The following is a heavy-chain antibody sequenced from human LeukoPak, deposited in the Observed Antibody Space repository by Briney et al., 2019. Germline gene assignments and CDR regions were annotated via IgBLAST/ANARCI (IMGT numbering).Heavy chain of an antibody. J-gene: IGHJ4*02. V-gene: IGHV1-2*02. Sequence: GASVKVSCKASGYTFTGYYMHWVRQAPGQGLEWMGWINPNSGGTNYAQKFQGRVTMTRDTSISTAYMELSRLRSDDTAVYYCARPSSGSGSKPALDYWGQGTLVTVSS. CDR3: ARPSSGSGSKPALDY. CDR2: INPNSGGT. CDR1: GYTFTGYY. D-gene: IGHD1-26*01.